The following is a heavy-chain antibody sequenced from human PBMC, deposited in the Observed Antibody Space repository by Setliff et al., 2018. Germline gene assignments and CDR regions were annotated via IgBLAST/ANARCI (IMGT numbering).Heavy chain of an antibody. CDR3: ATDRGYYYEY. J-gene: IGHJ4*02. Sequence: SVKVSCKASGGTFNSYANSWVRQAPGQGLEWMGGIIPIFGTANYAQKFQGRVTITTDESTSTAYMELSSLRAEDTAVYYCATDRGYYYEYWGQGTLVTVSS. D-gene: IGHD3-10*01. CDR1: GGTFNSYA. V-gene: IGHV1-69*05. CDR2: IIPIFGTA.